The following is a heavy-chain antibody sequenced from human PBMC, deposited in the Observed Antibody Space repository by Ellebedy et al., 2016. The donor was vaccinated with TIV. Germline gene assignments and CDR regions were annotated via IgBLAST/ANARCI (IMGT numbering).Heavy chain of an antibody. CDR1: GGSFSDYF. CDR2: VTHFGTT. CDR3: ARDGYYGSGSYYSQSNYYGMDV. V-gene: IGHV4-34*01. Sequence: SETLSLTXAVYGGSFSDYFWSWFRQPPAKGLEWIGEVTHFGTTNYSPSLKSRVTISVDTSKNQFSLKLSSVTAADTAVYYCARDGYYGSGSYYSQSNYYGMDVWGQGTTVTVSS. J-gene: IGHJ6*02. D-gene: IGHD3-10*01.